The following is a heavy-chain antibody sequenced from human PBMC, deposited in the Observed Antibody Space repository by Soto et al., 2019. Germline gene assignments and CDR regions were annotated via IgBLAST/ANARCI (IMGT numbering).Heavy chain of an antibody. CDR2: ISAYNGNT. CDR1: GYTFSNFD. V-gene: IGHV1-18*01. D-gene: IGHD2-21*02. CDR3: ARGVTRIDF. Sequence: QVQLVQSGAEVKQPGASVKVSCKAYGYTFSNFDISWVRQAPGQGLEWMGWISAYNGNTNYAQNFQGRATMTTDTSMSTAYSELRSLRSDDSAVYYCARGVTRIDFWWQGTLVAVSS. J-gene: IGHJ4*02.